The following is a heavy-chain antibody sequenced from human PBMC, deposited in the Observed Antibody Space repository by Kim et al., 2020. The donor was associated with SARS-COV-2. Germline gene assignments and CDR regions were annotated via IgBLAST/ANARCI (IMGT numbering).Heavy chain of an antibody. CDR2: ISYDGSNK. CDR1: GFTFSSYG. D-gene: IGHD3-16*01. Sequence: GGSLRLSCAASGFTFSSYGMHWVRQAPGKGLEWVSVISYDGSNKYYADSVKGRFTISRDNSKNTLYLQMNSLRAEDTAVYYCARDWGAGWGDYDYWG. V-gene: IGHV3-30*12. J-gene: IGHJ4*01. CDR3: ARDWGAGWGDYDY.